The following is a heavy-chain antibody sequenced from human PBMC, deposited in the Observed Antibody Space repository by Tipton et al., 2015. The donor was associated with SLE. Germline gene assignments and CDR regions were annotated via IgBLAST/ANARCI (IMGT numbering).Heavy chain of an antibody. CDR1: GGSFSGYY. Sequence: TLSLTCAVYGGSFSGYYWSWIRQPPGKGLEWIGYIYYSGSTYYNPSLKSRVTISVDTSKNQFSLKLSSVTAADTAVYYCAREWVTMVQGVQGGMDVWGQGTTVTVSS. CDR3: AREWVTMVQGVQGGMDV. CDR2: IYYSGST. D-gene: IGHD3-10*01. J-gene: IGHJ6*02. V-gene: IGHV4-34*09.